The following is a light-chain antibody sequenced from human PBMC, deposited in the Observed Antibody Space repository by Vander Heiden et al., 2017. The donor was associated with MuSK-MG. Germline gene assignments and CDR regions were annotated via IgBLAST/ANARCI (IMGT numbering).Light chain of an antibody. Sequence: EIVLTQSPATLSLSPGARATLSCRASQSVSSYLAWYQQKAVQVPRLLIYDSSNRATGIPVRFSGSGSGTDFTLTMRIREPEDFAVYYCQHRSRWPRITFGQGTRLDIK. J-gene: IGKJ5*01. CDR3: QHRSRWPRIT. CDR2: DSS. V-gene: IGKV3-11*01. CDR1: QSVSSY.